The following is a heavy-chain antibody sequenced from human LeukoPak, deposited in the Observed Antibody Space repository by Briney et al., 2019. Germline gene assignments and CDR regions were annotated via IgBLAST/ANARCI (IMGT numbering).Heavy chain of an antibody. J-gene: IGHJ5*02. CDR3: AREKSRYSSSWSSGVWFDP. Sequence: PGGSLRLSCAASGFTFSSYWMHWVRQASGKGLVWVSRINTDGISTSYADSVKGRFAISRDNAKNTLFLQMNSLRAEDTAVYYRAREKSRYSSSWSSGVWFDPWGQGTLVTVSS. CDR2: INTDGIST. D-gene: IGHD6-13*01. CDR1: GFTFSSYW. V-gene: IGHV3-74*01.